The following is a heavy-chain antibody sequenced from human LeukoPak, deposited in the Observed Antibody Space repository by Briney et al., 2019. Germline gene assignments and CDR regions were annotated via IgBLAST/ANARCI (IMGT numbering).Heavy chain of an antibody. CDR2: IHPGDSDT. CDR3: ASMVVTAYHAFDI. V-gene: IGHV5-51*01. D-gene: IGHD2-21*02. Sequence: AGESLKISCKGSGYSFTSYWIGWVRQMPGKGLGWMGIIHPGDSDTRYSPSFQGQVTISADKSISTAYLQWSSLKASDTAMYYCASMVVTAYHAFDIWGQGTMVTVSS. CDR1: GYSFTSYW. J-gene: IGHJ3*02.